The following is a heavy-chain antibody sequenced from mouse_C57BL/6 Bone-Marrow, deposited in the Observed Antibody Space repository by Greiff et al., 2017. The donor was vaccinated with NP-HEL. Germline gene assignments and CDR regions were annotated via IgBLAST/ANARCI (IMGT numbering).Heavy chain of an antibody. V-gene: IGHV5-17*01. CDR1: GFTFSDYG. Sequence: EVKLVESGGGLVKPGGSLKLSCAASGFTFSDYGMHWVRQAPEKGLEWVAYISSGSSTIYYADTVKGRFTISIYNAKTTLFLQMTSLRSEDTAMYYCARCDYSWFAYWGQGTLVTVSA. J-gene: IGHJ3*01. D-gene: IGHD2-4*01. CDR3: ARCDYSWFAY. CDR2: ISSGSSTI.